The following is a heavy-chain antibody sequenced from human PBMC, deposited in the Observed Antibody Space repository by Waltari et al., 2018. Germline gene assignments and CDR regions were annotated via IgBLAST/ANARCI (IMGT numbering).Heavy chain of an antibody. J-gene: IGHJ5*02. V-gene: IGHV4-30-4*08. CDR2: IYHSXNX. CDR1: GGSISSGDYY. Sequence: QXXLXESGPGLVEPSQTLXLTCTVFGGSISSGDYYWGWIRQPPGKGLEWIGFIYHSXNXHYNXXLKSRITMSVXTSKNQXXXNLNSVNAADTAVXYCXRGTHGFDPWXQXTLVTVSS. CDR3: XRGTHGFDP.